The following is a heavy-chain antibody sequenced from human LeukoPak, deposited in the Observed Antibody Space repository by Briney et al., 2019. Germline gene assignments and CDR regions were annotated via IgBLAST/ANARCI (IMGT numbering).Heavy chain of an antibody. D-gene: IGHD3-10*01. V-gene: IGHV3-49*04. CDR1: GFTFSSYS. CDR2: IRSKAYGGTT. Sequence: GGSLRLSCAASGFTFSSYSMNWVPQAPGKGVEWVGFIRSKAYGGTTENAACVKGRFTISRDDSKSIAYLQMNSLKTEDTAVYYCTGSFGELTFFDYWGLGTLVTVSS. J-gene: IGHJ4*02. CDR3: TGSFGELTFFDY.